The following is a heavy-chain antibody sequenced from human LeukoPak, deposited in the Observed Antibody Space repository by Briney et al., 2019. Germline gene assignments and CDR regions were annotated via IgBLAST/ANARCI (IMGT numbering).Heavy chain of an antibody. CDR3: ARADIVATKRGFDY. D-gene: IGHD5-12*01. V-gene: IGHV4-31*03. CDR2: IYYSGST. J-gene: IGHJ4*02. CDR1: GGSISSGGYY. Sequence: SETLSLTCTVSGGSISSGGYYWSWIRQHPGKGLEWIGYIYYSGSTYYNPPLKSRVTISVDTSKNQFSLKLSSVTAADTAVYYCARADIVATKRGFDYWGQGTLVTVSS.